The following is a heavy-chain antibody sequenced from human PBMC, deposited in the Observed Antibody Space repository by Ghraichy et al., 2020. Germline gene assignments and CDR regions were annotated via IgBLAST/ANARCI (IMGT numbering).Heavy chain of an antibody. V-gene: IGHV3-23*01. CDR1: GFTFNNFA. D-gene: IGHD4-23*01. J-gene: IGHJ4*02. CDR3: AKDQTRGGITPRFLDY. Sequence: GESLNISCTASGFTFNNFAMSWVRQAPGRGLEWVSVISASGGSTYYADSVKGRFTISRDISKNTLYLQMNSLRAEDTAVYYCAKDQTRGGITPRFLDYWGQGTLVPVSS. CDR2: ISASGGST.